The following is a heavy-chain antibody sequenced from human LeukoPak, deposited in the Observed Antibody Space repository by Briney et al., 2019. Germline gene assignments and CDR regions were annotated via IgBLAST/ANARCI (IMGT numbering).Heavy chain of an antibody. CDR1: GGSISSSSYS. J-gene: IGHJ4*02. D-gene: IGHD2-2*01. CDR2: IYYSGGT. CDR3: ASILGYCSSTSCRYFDY. Sequence: SETLSLTCTVSGGSISSSSYSWGWIRQPPGKGLEWIGSIYYSGGTYYNPSLKSRVTISVDTSKNQFSLKLSSVTAADTAVYYCASILGYCSSTSCRYFDYWGQGTLVTVSS. V-gene: IGHV4-39*01.